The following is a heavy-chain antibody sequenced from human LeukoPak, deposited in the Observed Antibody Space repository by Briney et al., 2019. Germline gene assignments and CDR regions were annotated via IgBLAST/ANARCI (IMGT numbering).Heavy chain of an antibody. V-gene: IGHV4-39*07. CDR2: IYYSGST. CDR3: ARGPTWGFGELEDV. D-gene: IGHD3-10*01. J-gene: IGHJ6*04. CDR1: GGSISSSSYY. Sequence: SETLSLTCTVSGGSISSSSYYWGWIRQPPGTGLEWLGSIYYSGSTYYNPSLKSRVTISVDTSKNQFSLKLSSVTAADTAVYYCARGPTWGFGELEDVWGKGTTVTISS.